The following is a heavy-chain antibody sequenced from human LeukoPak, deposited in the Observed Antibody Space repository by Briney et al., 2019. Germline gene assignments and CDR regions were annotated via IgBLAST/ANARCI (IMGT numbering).Heavy chain of an antibody. CDR2: ISHSGST. V-gene: IGHV4-34*01. Sequence: PSETLSLTCAVNGASFSGYYWTWLRQPPGRGLEWIGEISHSGSTNYNPSLKSRVTVSVDTSGNQFSLKLTSVTAADTAVYYCALRGDYGHFDHWGQGILVTVSA. D-gene: IGHD4-17*01. CDR3: ALRGDYGHFDH. J-gene: IGHJ4*02. CDR1: GASFSGYY.